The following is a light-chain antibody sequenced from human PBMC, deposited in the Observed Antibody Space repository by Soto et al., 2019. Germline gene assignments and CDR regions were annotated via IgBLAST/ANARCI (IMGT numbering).Light chain of an antibody. CDR1: SSNIGNNY. J-gene: IGLJ3*02. CDR3: GTWDSSLSAWV. CDR2: ENN. Sequence: QSVLTQPPSVSAVPGQKVTISCSGSSSNIGNNYVSWYQQLPGTAPKLLIYENNKRPSGIPDRFSGSKSGTSATLGITGLQTGDEADYYCGTWDSSLSAWVFGGGTKLTVL. V-gene: IGLV1-51*02.